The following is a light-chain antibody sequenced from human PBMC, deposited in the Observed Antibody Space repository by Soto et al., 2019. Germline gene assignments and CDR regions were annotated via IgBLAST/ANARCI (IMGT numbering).Light chain of an antibody. V-gene: IGKV3-15*01. CDR3: QHYSDLPLT. CDR1: HGIGTA. J-gene: IGKJ4*01. Sequence: EIVMTQSPATLSVSPGEGATLSCRASHGIGTALAWYQQKPGQTPRLLMYGASIRATGVPARLSGSASGTEFTLSITSLQSEDFAVYYCQHYSDLPLTFGGGTKVESK. CDR2: GAS.